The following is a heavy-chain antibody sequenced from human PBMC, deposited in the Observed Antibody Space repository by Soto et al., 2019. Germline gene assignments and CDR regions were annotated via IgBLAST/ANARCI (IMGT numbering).Heavy chain of an antibody. CDR3: AYDSSGFHMPSGVAFDI. CDR2: IRSKANSYAT. D-gene: IGHD3-22*01. J-gene: IGHJ3*02. Sequence: GGSLRLSCAASGFTFSGSAMHWVRQASGKGLEWVGRIRSKANSYATAYAASVKGRFTISRDDSKNTAYLQMNSLKTEDTAVYYCAYDSSGFHMPSGVAFDIWGQGTMVTVSS. V-gene: IGHV3-73*01. CDR1: GFTFSGSA.